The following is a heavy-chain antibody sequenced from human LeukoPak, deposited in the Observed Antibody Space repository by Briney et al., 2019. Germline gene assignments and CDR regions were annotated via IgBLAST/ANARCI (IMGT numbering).Heavy chain of an antibody. CDR2: INSDGSWT. CDR1: GNYW. J-gene: IGHJ4*02. V-gene: IGHV3-74*01. CDR3: VSFYETY. D-gene: IGHD2/OR15-2a*01. Sequence: GGSLRLSCAASGNYWMHWVRQVPGKGLVWVSHINSDGSWTNYADSVKGRFTISKDNAKNTVYLQMNSLRAEDTAVYYCVSFYETYWGRGTLVTVSS.